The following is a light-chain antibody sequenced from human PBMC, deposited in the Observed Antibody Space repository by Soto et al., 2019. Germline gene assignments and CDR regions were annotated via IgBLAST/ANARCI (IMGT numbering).Light chain of an antibody. V-gene: IGKV1-39*01. J-gene: IGKJ2*01. CDR2: GAY. CDR1: QSITSY. CDR3: QQSYSTPFT. Sequence: DIQMTQSPSSLSASVGDRVTITCRASQSITSYLNWYQRRPGTAPKLLIYGAYSLQSGVPPRFSGSGSGTDFTLIISSLQPDDFATYYCQQSYSTPFTFGQGTKLDIK.